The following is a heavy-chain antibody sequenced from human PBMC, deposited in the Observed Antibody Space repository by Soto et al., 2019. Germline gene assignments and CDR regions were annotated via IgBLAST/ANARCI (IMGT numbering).Heavy chain of an antibody. Sequence: GGSLRLSWTASGFTFSTYAMSWVRQAPGKGLEWVSTISDSGSTYYADSVKGRFTISRDNSKNTLYLEMNSLRAEDTAVYYCAKDKGGRYCSRTSCLYSFDYWGRGTLVTVSS. CDR1: GFTFSTYA. D-gene: IGHD2-2*01. CDR2: ISDSGST. CDR3: AKDKGGRYCSRTSCLYSFDY. V-gene: IGHV3-23*01. J-gene: IGHJ4*02.